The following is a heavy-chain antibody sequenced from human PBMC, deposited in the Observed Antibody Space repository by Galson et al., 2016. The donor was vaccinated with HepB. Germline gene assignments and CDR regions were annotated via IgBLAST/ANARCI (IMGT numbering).Heavy chain of an antibody. CDR1: GFIFSDYH. CDR2: ISSSSNTI. CDR3: ARDSSSGYVIDAFDI. J-gene: IGHJ3*02. Sequence: SLRLSCAASGFIFSDYHINWNRQAPGKGLAWISYISSSSNTIHYADSVKGRFTVSRDYAKKLLYLQMNSLTAEDTAVYYCARDSSSGYVIDAFDIWGQGTMVTVSS. V-gene: IGHV3-11*04. D-gene: IGHD5-12*01.